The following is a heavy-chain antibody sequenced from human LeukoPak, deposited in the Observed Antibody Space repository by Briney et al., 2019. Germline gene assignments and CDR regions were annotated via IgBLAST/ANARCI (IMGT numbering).Heavy chain of an antibody. J-gene: IGHJ4*02. D-gene: IGHD3-22*01. CDR2: ISGSGSGGST. CDR3: AKGRAGNYYYDSSDY. V-gene: IGHV3-23*01. CDR1: GFTFSSSA. Sequence: QPGGSLRFSCAASGFTFSSSAMSWVRQAPGKGLEWVSSISGSGSGGSTYYADSVKGRFTISRDNSKNTLYLQMNSLRAEDTAVYYCAKGRAGNYYYDSSDYWGQGTLVTVSS.